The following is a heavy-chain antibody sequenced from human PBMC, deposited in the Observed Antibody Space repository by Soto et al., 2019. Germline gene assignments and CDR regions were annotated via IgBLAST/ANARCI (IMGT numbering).Heavy chain of an antibody. Sequence: VGSLRLSCAASGFTFSSYGMHWVRQAPGKGLEWVAVIWYDGSNKYYADSVKGRFTISRDNSKNTLYLQMNSLRAEDTAVYYRARDLSVDTATKLDAFDIWGQGTMVTVSS. J-gene: IGHJ3*02. CDR3: ARDLSVDTATKLDAFDI. D-gene: IGHD5-18*01. V-gene: IGHV3-33*01. CDR2: IWYDGSNK. CDR1: GFTFSSYG.